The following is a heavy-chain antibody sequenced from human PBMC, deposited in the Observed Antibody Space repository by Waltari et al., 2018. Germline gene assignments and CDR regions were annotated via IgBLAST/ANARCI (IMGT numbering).Heavy chain of an antibody. CDR3: VRDIRYCSSSTCYNLLDY. V-gene: IGHV3-30-3*01. D-gene: IGHD2-2*02. Sequence: QVQLVESGGGVVQPGRSLRLSCAASGFTFSVSAMHWVRQAPGKGLEWVAVTSYDGSNKYYADSVRGRFTISRDNSKNTLYLQMNSLRAEDTAVYYCVRDIRYCSSSTCYNLLDYWGQGTLVTVSS. CDR2: TSYDGSNK. J-gene: IGHJ4*02. CDR1: GFTFSVSA.